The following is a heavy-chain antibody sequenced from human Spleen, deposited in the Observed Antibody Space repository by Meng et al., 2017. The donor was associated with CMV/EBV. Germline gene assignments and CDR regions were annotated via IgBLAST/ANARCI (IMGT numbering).Heavy chain of an antibody. CDR2: IYRNDAK. CDR3: VHKPDTDWYRYLFDY. J-gene: IGHJ4*02. D-gene: IGHD3-9*01. V-gene: IGHV2-5*01. Sequence: QITSKEVGPTLVKPTQTLTLTCHVSGFSLSTVRVAVGWIRPAPGEAPEWLALIYRNDAKRYRTSLENRLVITKDTSKNEVVLTPTNVDPADTATYYCVHKPDTDWYRYLFDYWGQGTLVTVSS. CDR1: GFSLSTVRVA.